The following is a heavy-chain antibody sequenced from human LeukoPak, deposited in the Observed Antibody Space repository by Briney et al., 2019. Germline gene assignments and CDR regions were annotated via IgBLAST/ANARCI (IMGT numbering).Heavy chain of an antibody. Sequence: SETLSLTCAVYGGSFSGYYWSWIRQPPGKGLEWIGEINHSGSTNYNPSLKSQVTISVDRSKNQFSLKLSSVTAADTAVYYCARSARRYGDYYFDYWGQGTLVTVSS. CDR2: INHSGST. V-gene: IGHV4-34*01. CDR3: ARSARRYGDYYFDY. CDR1: GGSFSGYY. D-gene: IGHD4-17*01. J-gene: IGHJ4*02.